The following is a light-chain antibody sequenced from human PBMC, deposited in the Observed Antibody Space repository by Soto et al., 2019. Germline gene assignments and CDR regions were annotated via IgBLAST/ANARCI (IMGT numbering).Light chain of an antibody. J-gene: IGKJ4*01. CDR2: GAS. CDR3: QQYNNWPALT. V-gene: IGKV3-15*01. CDR1: QSGSSN. Sequence: EIVMTQSPATLSVSPGERATLSCMASQSGSSNLAWYQHKPGQALSLLIYGASTRATGIPARFSGSRSGTEFTLTISSLQSEDFAVYYCQQYNNWPALTYGGGTKVEIK.